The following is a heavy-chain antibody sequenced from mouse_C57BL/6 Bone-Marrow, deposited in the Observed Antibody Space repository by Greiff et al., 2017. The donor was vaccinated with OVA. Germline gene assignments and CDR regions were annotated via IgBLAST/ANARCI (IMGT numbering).Heavy chain of an antibody. CDR1: GFNIKNTY. J-gene: IGHJ3*01. Sequence: EVQLVESVAELVRPGASVKLSCTASGFNIKNTYMHWVKQRPEQGLEWIGRIDPANGNTKYAPKFQGKATITADTSSNTAYLELSSLTSEDTAIDYCAYYDYDVAWFAYWGQGTLVTVSA. V-gene: IGHV14-3*01. CDR2: IDPANGNT. D-gene: IGHD2-4*01. CDR3: AYYDYDVAWFAY.